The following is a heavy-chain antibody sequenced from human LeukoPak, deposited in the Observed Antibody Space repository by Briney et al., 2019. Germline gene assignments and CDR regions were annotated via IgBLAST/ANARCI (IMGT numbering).Heavy chain of an antibody. CDR3: ARGFYDSSGYYYDAFDI. Sequence: SETLSLTCAVYGGSFSGYYWSWIRQPPGKGLEGIGEINHSGSTNYNPSLKSRVTISVDTSKNQFSLKLSSVTAADTAVYYCARGFYDSSGYYYDAFDIWGQGTMVTVSS. CDR2: INHSGST. J-gene: IGHJ3*02. D-gene: IGHD3-22*01. CDR1: GGSFSGYY. V-gene: IGHV4-34*01.